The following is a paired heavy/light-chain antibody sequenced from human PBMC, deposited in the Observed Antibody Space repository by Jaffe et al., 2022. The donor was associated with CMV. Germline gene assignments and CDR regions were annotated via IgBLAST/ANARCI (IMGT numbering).Light chain of an antibody. J-gene: IGLJ2*01. Sequence: QSVLTQPPSASGTAGQRVSMSCSGSSSNLGTNSANWYQQVPGMAPKLLIYSDNQRPSGVPDRFSGSKSGTAASLVISGLRSEDEADYYCAGWDDGLNGVIFGGGTRLTVL. CDR1: SSNLGTNS. V-gene: IGLV1-44*01. CDR3: AGWDDGLNGVI. CDR2: SDN.
Heavy chain of an antibody. V-gene: IGHV5-51*01. D-gene: IGHD1-20*01. CDR2: IYAGDSDT. J-gene: IGHJ6*02. CDR3: ARHLTSNTWNSQYYGMDV. Sequence: EVQLVQSGVEVRKPGESLNISCKASGYIFNNYWIAWVRQLPGKGLEWMGIIYAGDSDTRYSPSFQGQVTLSVDKARTTAYLQWNSLKASDTAMYYCARHLTSNTWNSQYYGMDVWGQGTTVIVSS. CDR1: GYIFNNYW.